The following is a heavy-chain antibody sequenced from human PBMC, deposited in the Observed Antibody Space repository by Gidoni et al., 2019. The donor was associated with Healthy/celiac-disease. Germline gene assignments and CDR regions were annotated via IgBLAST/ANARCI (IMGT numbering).Heavy chain of an antibody. V-gene: IGHV1-24*01. CDR3: ATVLDSGSYFPRALDY. CDR1: GYTLTALS. Sequence: QVQLVQSGAEVKKPGASVKVSCKVSGYTLTALSMHWVRQAPGKGLEWMGGFDPEDGETIYAQKFQGRVTMTENTSTDTAYMELSSLRSEDTAVYYCATVLDSGSYFPRALDYWGQGTLVTVSS. J-gene: IGHJ4*02. D-gene: IGHD1-26*01. CDR2: FDPEDGET.